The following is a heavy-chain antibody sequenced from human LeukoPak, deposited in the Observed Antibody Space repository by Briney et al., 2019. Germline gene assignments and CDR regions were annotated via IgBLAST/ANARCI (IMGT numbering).Heavy chain of an antibody. D-gene: IGHD1-26*01. Sequence: GGSLRLSCAASGFTVSGNFMSWVRQAPGKGLEWVSVIYASGTTYYAGSVKGRLTISRDNSKNTLYLQMDSLRAEDTAVYFCARSSGNYLYFDYWGQGILVTVSS. CDR2: IYASGTT. J-gene: IGHJ4*02. CDR1: GFTVSGNF. V-gene: IGHV3-66*01. CDR3: ARSSGNYLYFDY.